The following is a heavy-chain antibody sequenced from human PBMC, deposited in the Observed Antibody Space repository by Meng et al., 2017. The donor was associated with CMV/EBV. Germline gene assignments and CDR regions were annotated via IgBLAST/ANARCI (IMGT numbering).Heavy chain of an antibody. J-gene: IGHJ4*02. CDR2: IKQDGSEK. Sequence: GGSLRLSCAASGFTFSDYYMSWVRQAPGKGLEWVANIKQDGSEKYYVDSVKGRFTISRDNAKNSLYLQMNSLRAEDTAVYYCARVSDFWTEGGLDYWGQGTLVTVS. V-gene: IGHV3-7*01. CDR1: GFTFSDYY. CDR3: ARVSDFWTEGGLDY. D-gene: IGHD3-3*01.